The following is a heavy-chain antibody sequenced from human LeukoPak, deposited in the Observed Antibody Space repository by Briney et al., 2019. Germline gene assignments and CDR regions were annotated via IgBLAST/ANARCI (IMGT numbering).Heavy chain of an antibody. CDR1: GFTISSYA. CDR2: ISYDGSNK. D-gene: IGHD3-22*01. V-gene: IGHV3-30*04. J-gene: IGHJ3*02. Sequence: PGGSLRLSCAASGFTISSYAMHWVRQAPGKGLEWVAVISYDGSNKYYADSVKGRFTISRDNSKNTLYLQMNSLRAEDTAVYYCARDCYDIPRFAFDIWGQGTMVTVSS. CDR3: ARDCYDIPRFAFDI.